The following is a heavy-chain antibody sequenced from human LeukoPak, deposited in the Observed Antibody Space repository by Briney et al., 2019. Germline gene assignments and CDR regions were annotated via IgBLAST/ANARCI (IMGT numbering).Heavy chain of an antibody. CDR2: ISGSGGST. J-gene: IGHJ4*02. V-gene: IGHV3-23*01. D-gene: IGHD2-15*01. Sequence: GGSLRLSCVGSGFTFSSYAMSWVRQAPGKGLEWVSAISGSGGSTSYADSVKGRFTISRDNSKNTLYLQMNNLRAEDTAVYYCAKVSGGSSLPAYFDYWGQGTLVTVSS. CDR1: GFTFSSYA. CDR3: AKVSGGSSLPAYFDY.